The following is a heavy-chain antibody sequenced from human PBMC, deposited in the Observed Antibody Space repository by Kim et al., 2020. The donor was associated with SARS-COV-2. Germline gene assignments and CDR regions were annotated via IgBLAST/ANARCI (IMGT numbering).Heavy chain of an antibody. CDR2: IYTGDST. V-gene: IGHV3-53*01. Sequence: GGSLRLSCAASGFTVSSNYMTWVRQAPGKGLEWVSVIYTGDSTFYTDSVKGRFTISRDNSKNTLYLQMNSLRAEDTALYYCARRPYGGPTSPRAFDIWGQGTMVTVSS. J-gene: IGHJ3*02. D-gene: IGHD2-15*01. CDR3: ARRPYGGPTSPRAFDI. CDR1: GFTVSSNY.